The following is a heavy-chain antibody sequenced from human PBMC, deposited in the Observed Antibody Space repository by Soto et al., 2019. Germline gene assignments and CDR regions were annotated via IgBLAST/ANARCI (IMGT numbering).Heavy chain of an antibody. CDR1: GFTVSSNY. CDR3: ARPRIAAPFYYYYYGMDV. V-gene: IGHV3-53*01. D-gene: IGHD6-13*01. CDR2: IYSGGST. Sequence: GSLRLSCAASGFTVSSNYMSWVRQAPGKGLEWVSVIYSGGSTYYADSVKGRFTISRDNSKNTLYLQMNSLRAEDTAVYYCARPRIAAPFYYYYYGMDVWGQGTTVTVSS. J-gene: IGHJ6*02.